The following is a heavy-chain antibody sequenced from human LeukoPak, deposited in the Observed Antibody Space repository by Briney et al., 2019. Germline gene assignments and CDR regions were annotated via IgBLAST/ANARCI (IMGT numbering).Heavy chain of an antibody. J-gene: IGHJ6*02. CDR3: ARDKSSGWSYGMDV. CDR2: IWYDGSNK. Sequence: PGGSLRLSCAASGFTFSSYGMHWVRQAPGKGLEWVAVIWYDGSNKYYADSVKGRFTISRDNSKNTLHLQMNSLRAEDTAVYYCARDKSSGWSYGMDVWGQGTTVTVSS. D-gene: IGHD6-19*01. V-gene: IGHV3-33*08. CDR1: GFTFSSYG.